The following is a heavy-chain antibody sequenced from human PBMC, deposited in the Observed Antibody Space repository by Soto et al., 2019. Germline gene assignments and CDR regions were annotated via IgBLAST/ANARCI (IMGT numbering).Heavy chain of an antibody. CDR2: INPSGGST. V-gene: IGHV1-46*03. Sequence: ASVKVSCKASGYTFTSYYMHWVRQAPGQGLEWMGIINPSGGSTSYAQKFQGRVTMTRDTSTSTVYMELSSLRSEDTAVYYCARVGFLGGAPYYFDYWGQGTLVTVSS. CDR1: GYTFTSYY. D-gene: IGHD1-26*01. J-gene: IGHJ4*02. CDR3: ARVGFLGGAPYYFDY.